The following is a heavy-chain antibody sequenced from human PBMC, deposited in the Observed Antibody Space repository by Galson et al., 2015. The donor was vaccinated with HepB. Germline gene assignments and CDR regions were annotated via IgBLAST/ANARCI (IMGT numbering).Heavy chain of an antibody. D-gene: IGHD4-23*01. J-gene: IGHJ4*01. CDR1: GITFSSYA. CDR3: VTDGGNYRNKVPY. Sequence: SLRLSCAASGITFSSYAMHWVRQAPGKGLEWVAVISYDGSNKYYADSVKGRFTISRDNSKNTLYLQMNSLKTEDTAVYYCVTDGGNYRNKVPYWGHGALVTVSS. CDR2: ISYDGSNK. V-gene: IGHV3-30-3*01.